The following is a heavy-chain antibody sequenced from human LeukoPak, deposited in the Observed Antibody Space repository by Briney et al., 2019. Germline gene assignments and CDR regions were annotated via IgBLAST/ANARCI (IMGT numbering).Heavy chain of an antibody. Sequence: AASVKVSCKASGYTFTRYDINWVRQATGQGLEWMGWMNPNSGNTGYAQKFQGRVTMTRNTSISTAYMELSSLRSEDTAVYSCATLPGRVTGGVWFDPCGQRTLVTVSS. CDR1: GYTFTRYD. V-gene: IGHV1-8*01. CDR3: ATLPGRVTGGVWFDP. J-gene: IGHJ5*02. CDR2: MNPNSGNT. D-gene: IGHD2-21*02.